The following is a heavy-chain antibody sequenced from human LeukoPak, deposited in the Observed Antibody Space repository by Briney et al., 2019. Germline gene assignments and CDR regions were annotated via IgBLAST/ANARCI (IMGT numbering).Heavy chain of an antibody. CDR1: GGTFSSYA. V-gene: IGHV1-18*01. CDR2: ISAYNGNT. D-gene: IGHD6-13*01. J-gene: IGHJ5*02. CDR3: ARDEYSSSWYSRENWFDP. Sequence: HRASVKVSCKASGGTFSSYAISWVRQAPGQGLEWMGWISAYNGNTNYAQKLQGRVTMTTDTSTSTAYMELRSLRSDDTAVYYCARDEYSSSWYSRENWFDPWGQGTLVTVSS.